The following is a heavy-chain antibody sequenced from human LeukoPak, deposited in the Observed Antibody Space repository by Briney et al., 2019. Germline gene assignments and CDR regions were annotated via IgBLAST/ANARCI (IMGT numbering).Heavy chain of an antibody. CDR3: ARLGNYDFWSGYYPNDAFDI. CDR1: GYSISSGYY. J-gene: IGHJ3*02. CDR2: IYHSGST. Sequence: SETLSLTCTVSGYSISSGYYWGWIRQPPGKGLEWIGSIYHSGSTYYNPSLKSRVTISVDTSKNHFSLKLSSVTAADTAVYYCARLGNYDFWSGYYPNDAFDIWGQGTMVTVSS. D-gene: IGHD3-3*01. V-gene: IGHV4-38-2*02.